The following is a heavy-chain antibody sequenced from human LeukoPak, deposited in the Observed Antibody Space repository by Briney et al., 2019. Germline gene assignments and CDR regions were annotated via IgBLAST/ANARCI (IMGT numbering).Heavy chain of an antibody. Sequence: PSETLSLTCTVSGGSISSYYWSWIRQPPGKGLEWIGYIYYSGSTNYNPSLKSRVTISVDTSKNQFSLKLSSVTAADTAVYYCAGYSSGWSNGYFDYWGQGTLVTVSS. CDR3: AGYSSGWSNGYFDY. CDR1: GGSISSYY. D-gene: IGHD6-19*01. J-gene: IGHJ4*02. CDR2: IYYSGST. V-gene: IGHV4-59*08.